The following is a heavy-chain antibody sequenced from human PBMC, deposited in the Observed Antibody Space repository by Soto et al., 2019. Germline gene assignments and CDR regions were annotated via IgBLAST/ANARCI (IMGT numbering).Heavy chain of an antibody. J-gene: IGHJ4*01. CDR3: ARGGYYYENSGQNAYDH. CDR2: IYYGGST. D-gene: IGHD3-22*01. Sequence: PSETLSLTCTVSGGSISSGGYYWSWIRQHPGKGLEWIGYIYYGGSTYYNPSLKSRATISGDTSKNQFSLKLSSVTAADTAVYYCARGGYYYENSGQNAYDHWGQGILVTVSS. CDR1: GGSISSGGYY. V-gene: IGHV4-31*03.